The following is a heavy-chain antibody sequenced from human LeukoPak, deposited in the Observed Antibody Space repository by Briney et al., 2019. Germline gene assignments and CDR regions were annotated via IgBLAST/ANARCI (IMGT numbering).Heavy chain of an antibody. V-gene: IGHV3-53*01. CDR1: GFTAGYNY. Sequence: GGSPRLSCAAPGFTAGYNYMSWVRQAPGKGLEWVSVIYRGDTYYADCVKGRFTISRDDSKNTVFLQMNRLRADDTAVYCCASYCCSSGSCYFDTWGQGTLVAVSS. CDR2: IYRGDT. D-gene: IGHD2-15*01. J-gene: IGHJ4*02. CDR3: ASYCCSSGSCYFDT.